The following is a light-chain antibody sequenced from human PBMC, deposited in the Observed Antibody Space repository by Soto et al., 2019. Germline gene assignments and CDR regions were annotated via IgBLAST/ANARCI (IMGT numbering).Light chain of an antibody. J-gene: IGKJ5*01. Sequence: VLTQSPVTLSLSPVERATLSCRASQSVSSSYLAWYQQKPGQAPRLLIYGASSRATGIPDRFSGSGSGTDFTLTISRLEPEDFAVYYCQQYGSSRTFGQGTRLEIK. CDR2: GAS. V-gene: IGKV3-20*01. CDR1: QSVSSSY. CDR3: QQYGSSRT.